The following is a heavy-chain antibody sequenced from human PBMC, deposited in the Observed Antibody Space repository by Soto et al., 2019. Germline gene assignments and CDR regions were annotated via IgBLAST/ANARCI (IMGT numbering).Heavy chain of an antibody. CDR3: AKLGSSSWSPHYYFHY. D-gene: IGHD2-2*01. CDR2: ITDSGDDT. CDR1: GFTFNNYA. Sequence: GGSLRLSCAASGFTFNNYAMGWVRQAPGKGLEWVSAITDSGDDTYYIDSVKGRFTISRDNSKSTLYLQMNSLRAEDTAIYYCAKLGSSSWSPHYYFHYSGPGPLLTVST. V-gene: IGHV3-23*01. J-gene: IGHJ4*02.